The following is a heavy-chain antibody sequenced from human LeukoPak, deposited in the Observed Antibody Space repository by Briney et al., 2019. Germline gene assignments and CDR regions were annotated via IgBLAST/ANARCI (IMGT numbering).Heavy chain of an antibody. V-gene: IGHV3-21*04. D-gene: IGHD3-22*01. CDR2: ISSSSSYI. J-gene: IGHJ6*02. Sequence: GGSLRLSCAASGFTFSSYSMNWVRQAPGKGLEWVSSISSSSSYIYYADSVKGRFTISRDNAKNSLYLQMNSLRAEDTAVYYCAKGGVVVKGYYGMDVWGQGTTVTVSS. CDR3: AKGGVVVKGYYGMDV. CDR1: GFTFSSYS.